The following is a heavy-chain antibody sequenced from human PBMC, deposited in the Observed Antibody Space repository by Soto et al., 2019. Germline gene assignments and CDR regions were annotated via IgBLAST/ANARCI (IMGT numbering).Heavy chain of an antibody. J-gene: IGHJ4*02. CDR3: ARLTFGGVIVFYFDY. Sequence: GESLKISCKGSGYSFTSYWIGWVRQMPGKGLEWMGIIYPGDSDTRYSPSFQGQVTISADKSISTAYLQWSSLKASDTAMYYCARLTFGGVIVFYFDYWGQGTLVTVSS. V-gene: IGHV5-51*01. CDR1: GYSFTSYW. D-gene: IGHD3-16*02. CDR2: IYPGDSDT.